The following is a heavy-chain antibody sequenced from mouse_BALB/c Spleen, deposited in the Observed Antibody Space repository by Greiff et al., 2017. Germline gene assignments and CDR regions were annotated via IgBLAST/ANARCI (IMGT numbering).Heavy chain of an antibody. CDR2: ISYSGST. D-gene: IGHD2-4*01. CDR1: GYSITSDYA. Sequence: VQLKQSGPGLVKPSQSLSLTCTVTGYSITSDYAWNWIRQFPGNKLEWMGYISYSGSTSYNPSLKSRISITRDTSKNQFFLQLNSVTTEDTATYYCARDAPITTWFAYWGQGTLVTVSA. J-gene: IGHJ3*01. CDR3: ARDAPITTWFAY. V-gene: IGHV3-2*02.